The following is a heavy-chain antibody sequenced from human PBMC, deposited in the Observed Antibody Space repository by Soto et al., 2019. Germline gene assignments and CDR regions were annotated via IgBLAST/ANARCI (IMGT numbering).Heavy chain of an antibody. V-gene: IGHV4-59*01. CDR1: GGSISSYY. J-gene: IGHJ4*02. CDR3: ARGRSSLPYYYDSSGYPFDY. CDR2: IYYSGST. Sequence: SETLSLTCTVSGGSISSYYWSWIRQPPGKGLEWIGYIYYSGSTNYNPSLKSRVTISVDTSKNQFSLKLSSVTAADTAVYYCARGRSSLPYYYDSSGYPFDYWGQGTLVTVS. D-gene: IGHD3-22*01.